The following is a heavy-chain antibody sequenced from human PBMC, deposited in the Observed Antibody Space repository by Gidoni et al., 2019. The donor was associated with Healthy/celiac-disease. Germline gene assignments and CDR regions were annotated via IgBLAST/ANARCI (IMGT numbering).Heavy chain of an antibody. V-gene: IGHV4-34*01. J-gene: IGHJ5*02. CDR1: GGSFSGYY. D-gene: IGHD6-13*01. Sequence: QVQLQQWGAGLLKPSETLSLTCAVYGGSFSGYYWRWIRQPQGKGLEWIGEINHSGSTNYNPSLKSRVTISVDTSKNQFSLKLSPVTAADTAVYYCARATIAAAGPGLDPWGQGTLVTVSS. CDR3: ARATIAAAGPGLDP. CDR2: INHSGST.